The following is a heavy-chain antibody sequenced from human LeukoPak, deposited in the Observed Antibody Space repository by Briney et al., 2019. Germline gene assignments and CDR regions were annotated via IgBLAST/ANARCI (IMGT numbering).Heavy chain of an antibody. CDR1: GYSFTSYW. Sequence: GESLKISCKGSGYSFTSYWIGWVRQMPGKGLEGRGIIYPGDSDTRYRPSLQGQVTISADKSISTAYLQWRSLKASDTAMYYCARLGGPFVVVPAAINWFDPWGQGTLVTVSS. D-gene: IGHD2-2*02. CDR2: IYPGDSDT. J-gene: IGHJ5*02. V-gene: IGHV5-51*01. CDR3: ARLGGPFVVVPAAINWFDP.